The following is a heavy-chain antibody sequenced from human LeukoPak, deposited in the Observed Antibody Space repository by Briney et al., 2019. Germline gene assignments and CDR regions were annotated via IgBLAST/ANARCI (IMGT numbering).Heavy chain of an antibody. CDR1: GFTFSIHA. CDR2: ISDDGTNA. Sequence: PGRSLRLSCAASGFTFSIHAVHWVRQAPGKGLEWVAAISDDGTNAYYADSVKGRFAVSRDNSKNTLNLQMNSLRAEDTAVYYCVGDGGRHWWDFPLGYLGQGTMVTVSS. V-gene: IGHV3-30*09. CDR3: VGDGGRHWWDFPLGY. J-gene: IGHJ4*02. D-gene: IGHD3-16*01.